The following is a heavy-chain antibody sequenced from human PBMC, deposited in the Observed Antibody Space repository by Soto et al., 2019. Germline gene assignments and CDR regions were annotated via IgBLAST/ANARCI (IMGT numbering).Heavy chain of an antibody. J-gene: IGHJ5*02. Sequence: AASVKVSCKASGYTFTGYYMHWVRQAPGQGLEWMGWINPNSGGTNYAQKFQGRVTMTRDTSISTAYMELSRLRSDDTAVYYCARAAYYDFWSGYYTRENWFDPWGQGTLVTVSS. V-gene: IGHV1-2*02. CDR1: GYTFTGYY. CDR2: INPNSGGT. D-gene: IGHD3-3*01. CDR3: ARAAYYDFWSGYYTRENWFDP.